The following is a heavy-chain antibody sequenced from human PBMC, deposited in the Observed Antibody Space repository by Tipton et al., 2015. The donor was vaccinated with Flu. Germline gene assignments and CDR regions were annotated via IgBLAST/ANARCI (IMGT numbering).Heavy chain of an antibody. J-gene: IGHJ5*02. CDR2: VSSSGST. CDR3: TRGTTYYDSRGFEYYRFGP. V-gene: IGHV4-61*02. Sequence: TLSLTCTVSGDSITSGNYYWTWIRQSAGKGLEWIGRVSSSGSTRYNPSLKGRATISLDMSRNQFSLKLISVTAADTAVYYCTRGTTYYDSRGFEYYRFGPWGQGSLVSVSS. D-gene: IGHD3-22*01. CDR1: GDSITSGNYY.